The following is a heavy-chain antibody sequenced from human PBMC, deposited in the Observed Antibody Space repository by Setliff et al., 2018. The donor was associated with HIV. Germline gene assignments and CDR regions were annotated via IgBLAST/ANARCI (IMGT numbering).Heavy chain of an antibody. D-gene: IGHD3-10*01. CDR1: GYTFTGYH. CDR3: AREGLWFGDRGYYMDV. V-gene: IGHV1-2*02. Sequence: ASVKVSCKASGYTFTGYHMHWVRQAPGQGLEWMGWINPHSGGTKYAQKFQGRVTMTRDTSISAAYMELSRLRSDDTAVYYCAREGLWFGDRGYYMDVWGTGTAVTVSS. CDR2: INPHSGGT. J-gene: IGHJ6*03.